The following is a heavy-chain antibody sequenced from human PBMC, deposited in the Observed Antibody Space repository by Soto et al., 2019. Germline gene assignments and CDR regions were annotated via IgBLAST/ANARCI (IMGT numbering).Heavy chain of an antibody. CDR3: ARDPFGGSYVGSRYYFDY. D-gene: IGHD1-26*01. V-gene: IGHV1-46*01. CDR2: INPSGGST. J-gene: IGHJ4*02. CDR1: GYTFTSYY. Sequence: QVQLVQSGAEVKKPGASVKVSCKASGYTFTSYYMHWVRQAPGQGLEWMGIINPSGGSTSYEQKFQVRVTMTRDTSTSTVYIELSSLRSEDTAVYYCARDPFGGSYVGSRYYFDYWGQGTLVTVSS.